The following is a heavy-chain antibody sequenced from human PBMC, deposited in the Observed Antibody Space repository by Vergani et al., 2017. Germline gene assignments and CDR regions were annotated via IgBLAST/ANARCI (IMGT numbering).Heavy chain of an antibody. J-gene: IGHJ4*02. D-gene: IGHD5-12*01. Sequence: EVQLVESGGGLVKPGGSLRLSCAASGCTFSSYSMNWVRQAPGKGLEWVSSISSSGSTIYYADSVKGRFTISRDNAKNSLYLQMNSLRAEDTAVYYCAREIDYPEDYWGQGTLVTVSS. CDR2: ISSSGSTI. CDR3: AREIDYPEDY. V-gene: IGHV3-21*04. CDR1: GCTFSSYS.